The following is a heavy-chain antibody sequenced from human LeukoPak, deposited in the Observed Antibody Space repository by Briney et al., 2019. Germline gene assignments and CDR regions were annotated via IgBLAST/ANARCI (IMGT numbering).Heavy chain of an antibody. CDR3: ARAPRYSYGYRFDY. CDR1: GGSTSGYY. J-gene: IGHJ4*02. CDR2: INHSGST. V-gene: IGHV4-34*01. D-gene: IGHD5-18*01. Sequence: SETLSLTCAVYGGSTSGYYWSLIRQPAGKGLEWIGEINHSGSTNYNPSLKSRVTISVDTSKNQFSLKLSSVTAADTAVYYCARAPRYSYGYRFDYWGQGTLVTVSS.